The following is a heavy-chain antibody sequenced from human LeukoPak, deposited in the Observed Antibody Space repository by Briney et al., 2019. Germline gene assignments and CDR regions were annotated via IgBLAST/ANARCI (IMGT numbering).Heavy chain of an antibody. J-gene: IGHJ6*03. CDR1: GFTFSSYG. Sequence: GGSLRLSCAASGFTFSSYGMHWVRQAPGKGLEWVAYIQYDRSNQQYAGSVKGRFSISRDNSKNTLYLQMNSLRAEDTAVYYCARVLSGRGSLYDYYYYMDVWGKGTTVTISS. CDR3: ARVLSGRGSLYDYYYYMDV. D-gene: IGHD3-10*01. V-gene: IGHV3-30*02. CDR2: IQYDRSNQ.